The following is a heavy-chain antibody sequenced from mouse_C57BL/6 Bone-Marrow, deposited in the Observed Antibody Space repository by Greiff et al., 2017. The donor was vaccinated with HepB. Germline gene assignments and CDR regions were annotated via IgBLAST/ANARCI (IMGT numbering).Heavy chain of an antibody. D-gene: IGHD2-3*01. CDR1: GFTFSSYA. Sequence: EVQGVESGGGLVKPGGSLKLSCAASGFTFSSYAMSWVRQTPEKRLEWVATISDGGSYTYYPDNVKGRFTISRDNAKNNLYLQMSHLKSEDTAMYYCASDPPYEWYYAMDYWGQGTSVTVSS. CDR2: ISDGGSYT. V-gene: IGHV5-4*01. CDR3: ASDPPYEWYYAMDY. J-gene: IGHJ4*01.